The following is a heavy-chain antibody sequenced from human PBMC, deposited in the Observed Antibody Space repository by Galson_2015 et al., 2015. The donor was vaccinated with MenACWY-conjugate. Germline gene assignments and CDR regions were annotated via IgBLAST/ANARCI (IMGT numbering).Heavy chain of an antibody. Sequence: SLRLSCAASGFTVSSNYMSWVRQAPGKGLEWVSVIYSGGSTYYADPVKGRFTISRDNSKNTLYLQMNSLRAEDTAVYYCASSSGWSVDFDYWGQGTLVTVSS. CDR1: GFTVSSNY. J-gene: IGHJ4*02. D-gene: IGHD6-19*01. CDR3: ASSSGWSVDFDY. CDR2: IYSGGST. V-gene: IGHV3-53*01.